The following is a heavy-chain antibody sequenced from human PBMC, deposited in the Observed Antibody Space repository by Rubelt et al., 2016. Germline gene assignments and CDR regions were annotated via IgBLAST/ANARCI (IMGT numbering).Heavy chain of an antibody. CDR2: YSGST. CDR3: ARDAPMIPYYYGMDV. D-gene: IGHD3-22*01. V-gene: IGHV4-59*01. J-gene: IGHJ6*02. Sequence: YSGSTNYNPSFKSRVTISVDTSKNRFSLKLSSVTAADTAVYFCARDAPMIPYYYGMDVWGQGTTVTVSS.